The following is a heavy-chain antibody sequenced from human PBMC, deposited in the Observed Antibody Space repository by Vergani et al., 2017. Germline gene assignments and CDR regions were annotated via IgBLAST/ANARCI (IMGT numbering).Heavy chain of an antibody. CDR3: ARYNSAWHPGDY. J-gene: IGHJ4*02. Sequence: VQLLESGGGLVQPGGSLRLSCAASGFTFSSYALSWVRQAPGKGLEWVSAISGGGSSTYYTDSVKGRFTISRDNSKNTLYLQMNSLRAEDTAVYFCARYNSAWHPGDYWGQGSLVTVSS. CDR1: GFTFSSYA. D-gene: IGHD6-19*01. CDR2: ISGGGSST. V-gene: IGHV3-23*01.